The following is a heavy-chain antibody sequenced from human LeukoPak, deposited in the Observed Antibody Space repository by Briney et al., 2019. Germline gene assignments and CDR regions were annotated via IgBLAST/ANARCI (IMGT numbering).Heavy chain of an antibody. CDR3: ARVQWRGSSSRNFDY. CDR1: GGSISSSSYY. J-gene: IGHJ4*02. D-gene: IGHD6-6*01. CDR2: IYYSGST. Sequence: PSETLSLTCTVSGGSISSSSYYWGWICQPPGKGLEWIGSIYYSGSTYYNPSLKSRVTISVDTSKNQFSLKLSSVTAADTAVYYCARVQWRGSSSRNFDYWGQGTLVTVSS. V-gene: IGHV4-39*07.